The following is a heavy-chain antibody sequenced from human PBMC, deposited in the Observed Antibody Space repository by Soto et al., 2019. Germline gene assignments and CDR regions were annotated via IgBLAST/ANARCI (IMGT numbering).Heavy chain of an antibody. CDR2: FDPEDGET. J-gene: IGHJ6*02. D-gene: IGHD3-10*01. Sequence: ASVKVSCKVSGYTLTELSMHWVRQAPGKGLEWMGGFDPEDGETIYAQKFQGRVTMTEDTSTDTAYMELSSLRSEDTAVYYCATDKITMVRGVISYYGMDVWGQGTTVTVSS. V-gene: IGHV1-24*01. CDR3: ATDKITMVRGVISYYGMDV. CDR1: GYTLTELS.